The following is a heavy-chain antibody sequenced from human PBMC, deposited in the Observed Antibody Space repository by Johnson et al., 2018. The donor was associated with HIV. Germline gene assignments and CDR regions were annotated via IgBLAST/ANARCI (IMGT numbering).Heavy chain of an antibody. CDR3: ARATLYYDLSGYLTRPRAFDM. J-gene: IGHJ3*02. CDR2: INWNGGST. CDR1: GFTFDDYD. V-gene: IGHV3-20*04. D-gene: IGHD3-22*01. Sequence: VQLVESGGDVVRPGGSLRLSCAASGFTFDDYDMTWVRQPPGKGLEWVSGINWNGGSTGYAESVKGRFTISRDNAKKSLFLEMNSLRAEDTAFYYCARATLYYDLSGYLTRPRAFDMWGQGTMVTVSS.